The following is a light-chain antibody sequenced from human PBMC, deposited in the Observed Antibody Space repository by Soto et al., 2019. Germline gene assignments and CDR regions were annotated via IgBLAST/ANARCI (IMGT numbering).Light chain of an antibody. CDR3: QQYHIWPSWT. J-gene: IGKJ1*01. Sequence: EIVFTQSPATLSVSAGGTVTLSCRASQSVSLSLAWYQMRPGQPPRLLIYGASTRATDIPARFSGSGSGTDFTLTISSLQSEDFAVYFCQQYHIWPSWTFGQGTKVDI. CDR2: GAS. CDR1: QSVSLS. V-gene: IGKV3-15*01.